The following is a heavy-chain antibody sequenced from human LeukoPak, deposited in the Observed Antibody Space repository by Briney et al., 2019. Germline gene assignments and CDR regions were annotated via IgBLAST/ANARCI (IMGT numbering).Heavy chain of an antibody. Sequence: ASVKVSCKASDYSFPSHGITWVRQAPGQGFEWMGWISASNENKNYAQKFQGRVSMTTDTSTGTAFMELRSLRSDDTAVYYCATRGITASRIDYWGQGTLVTVSS. V-gene: IGHV1-18*01. D-gene: IGHD6-13*01. CDR1: DYSFPSHG. CDR2: ISASNENK. CDR3: ATRGITASRIDY. J-gene: IGHJ4*02.